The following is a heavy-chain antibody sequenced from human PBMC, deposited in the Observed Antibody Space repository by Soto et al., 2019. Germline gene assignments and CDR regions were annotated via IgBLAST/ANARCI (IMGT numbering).Heavy chain of an antibody. J-gene: IGHJ4*02. CDR3: AKDRWNYDYFDF. Sequence: GGSLRLSCAASGFTFSSCAMNWVRQAPGKGLEGVSTISGSGESTYYADSVKGRFTISRDNSKSTLYLQMNSLRAEDTAVYYCAKDRWNYDYFDFWGQGTLVTVSS. CDR1: GFTFSSCA. D-gene: IGHD1-7*01. V-gene: IGHV3-23*01. CDR2: ISGSGEST.